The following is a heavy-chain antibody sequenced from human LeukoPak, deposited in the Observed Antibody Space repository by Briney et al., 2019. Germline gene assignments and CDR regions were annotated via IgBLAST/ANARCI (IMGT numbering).Heavy chain of an antibody. CDR3: ARARDSSWDY. V-gene: IGHV3-7*03. D-gene: IGHD6-13*01. Sequence: GGSLRLSCAASGFTFRSYCMSWVRQAPGKGLEWVANIKDDGSEKYYVDSAKGRFTISRDDAKNSLYLQMNSLRAEDTAVYYCARARDSSWDYWGQGTLVTVSS. CDR1: GFTFRSYC. CDR2: IKDDGSEK. J-gene: IGHJ4*02.